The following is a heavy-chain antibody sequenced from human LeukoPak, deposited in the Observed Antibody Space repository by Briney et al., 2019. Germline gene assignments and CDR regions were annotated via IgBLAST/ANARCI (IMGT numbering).Heavy chain of an antibody. Sequence: SQTLSLTCSVSGASVSSGNYFWTWIRQPTGKGLEWIGRLSTRGNTNYNPSLESRVTISGDTSKNQFSLQLRSVTAADTAAYYCTRALCINGVCEWFDPWGQVTLVTVSS. V-gene: IGHV4-61*02. J-gene: IGHJ5*02. CDR2: LSTRGNT. CDR3: TRALCINGVCEWFDP. D-gene: IGHD2-8*01. CDR1: GASVSSGNYF.